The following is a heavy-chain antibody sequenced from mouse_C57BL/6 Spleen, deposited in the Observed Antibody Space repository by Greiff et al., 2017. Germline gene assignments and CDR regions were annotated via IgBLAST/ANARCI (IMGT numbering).Heavy chain of an antibody. D-gene: IGHD2-1*01. J-gene: IGHJ4*01. CDR1: GYTFTDYN. CDR3: ARRGYGNYEDYAMDY. CDR2: INPNNGGT. V-gene: IGHV1-18*01. Sequence: VQLQQSGPELVKPGASVKIPCKASGYTFTDYNMDWVKQSHGKSLEWIGDINPNNGGTIYNQKFKGKATLTVDKSSSTAYMELRSLTSEDTAVYYCARRGYGNYEDYAMDYWGQGTSVTVSS.